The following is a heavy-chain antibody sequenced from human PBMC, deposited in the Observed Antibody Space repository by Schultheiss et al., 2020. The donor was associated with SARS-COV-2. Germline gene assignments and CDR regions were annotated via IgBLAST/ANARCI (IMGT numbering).Heavy chain of an antibody. CDR2: IKSDGNFT. D-gene: IGHD3-22*01. Sequence: GESLKISCAASGFSFSSYWMHWVRQAPGKGLVWVSLIKSDGNFTTYADSVKGRFTISRDNAKNTLYLQVSSLRAEDTAVYYCARDRGYSPDYWGQGTLVTVSS. CDR1: GFSFSSYW. J-gene: IGHJ4*02. V-gene: IGHV3-74*01. CDR3: ARDRGYSPDY.